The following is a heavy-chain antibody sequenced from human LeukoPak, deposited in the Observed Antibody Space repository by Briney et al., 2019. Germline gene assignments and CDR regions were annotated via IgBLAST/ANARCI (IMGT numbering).Heavy chain of an antibody. D-gene: IGHD3-16*02. CDR2: ISACNGNT. CDR1: GYTFTSYG. Sequence: ASVKVSCKASGYTFTSYGISWVRQAPGQGLEWMGWISACNGNTNYAQKLKGRVTMTTDTSTSTAYMELRSLRSDDTAVYYCARGTEGELSVDYWGRGTLITVSS. CDR3: ARGTEGELSVDY. J-gene: IGHJ4*02. V-gene: IGHV1-18*01.